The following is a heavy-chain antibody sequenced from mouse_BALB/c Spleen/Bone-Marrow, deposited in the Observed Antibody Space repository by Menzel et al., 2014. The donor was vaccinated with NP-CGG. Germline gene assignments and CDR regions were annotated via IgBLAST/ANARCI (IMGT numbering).Heavy chain of an antibody. CDR3: TRSTATFDS. D-gene: IGHD1-2*01. CDR1: GYAFSAYW. J-gene: IGHJ2*01. CDR2: IYPGDGDT. Sequence: QVQLKQSGAELVRPGSSVKISCKASGYAFSAYWMNWVKQRPGQGLEWIGQIYPGDGDTNYNGKFKGKATLTADKSSSTAYMQLSSLTSEDSAVYFCTRSTATFDSWGQGTTLTVSS. V-gene: IGHV1-80*01.